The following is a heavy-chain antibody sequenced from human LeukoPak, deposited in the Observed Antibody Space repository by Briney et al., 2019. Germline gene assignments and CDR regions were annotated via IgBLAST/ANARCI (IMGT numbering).Heavy chain of an antibody. Sequence: PGGSLRLSCVTSGFTFSTYGMHWVRQAPGKGLEWVAFIRSDGSNKYYADSVKGRFTISRDNAKNSLYLQMNSLRAEDTALYYCAKDTSTYDSSGPFDYWGQGTLVTVSS. D-gene: IGHD3-22*01. V-gene: IGHV3-30*02. J-gene: IGHJ4*02. CDR3: AKDTSTYDSSGPFDY. CDR1: GFTFSTYG. CDR2: IRSDGSNK.